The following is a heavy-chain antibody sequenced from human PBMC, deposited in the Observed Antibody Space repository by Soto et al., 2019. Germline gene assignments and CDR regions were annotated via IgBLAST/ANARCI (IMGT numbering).Heavy chain of an antibody. Sequence: QLQLQESGSGLVKPSQTLSLTCAVSGGSISSGGYSWSWIRQPPGKGLQWIGYIYHSGSTYYNPSLKSRVTISVVRSKNQCSLKLSSVTAPDTAVYYCARGPITMIVPSYFDYWGQGALVTVSS. D-gene: IGHD3-22*01. V-gene: IGHV4-30-2*01. CDR1: GGSISSGGYS. CDR2: IYHSGST. J-gene: IGHJ4*02. CDR3: ARGPITMIVPSYFDY.